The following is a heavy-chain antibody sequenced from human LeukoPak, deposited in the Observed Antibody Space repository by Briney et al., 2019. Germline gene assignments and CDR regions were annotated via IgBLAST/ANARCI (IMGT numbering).Heavy chain of an antibody. CDR1: GYTFTGYY. J-gene: IGHJ6*03. CDR3: ARVSGSYYPNYYYYYMDV. CDR2: INPNSGGT. V-gene: IGHV1-2*02. Sequence: GASVKVSCKASGYTFTGYYMHWVRQAPGQGLEWMGWINPNSGGTNYAQKLQGRVTMTTDTSTSTAYMELRSLRSDDTAVYYCARVSGSYYPNYYYYYMDVWGKGTTVTVSS. D-gene: IGHD1-26*01.